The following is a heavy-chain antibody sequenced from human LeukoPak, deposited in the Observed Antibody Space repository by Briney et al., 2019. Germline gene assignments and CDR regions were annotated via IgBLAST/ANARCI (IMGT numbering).Heavy chain of an antibody. J-gene: IGHJ4*02. D-gene: IGHD5-24*01. Sequence: PSETLSLTCTVSGGSISSYYWSWIRQPPGKGLEWIGYIYYSGSTNYNPSLKSRVTISVDTSNEQFSLKLTSVTAADSAVYYCARSRIEMATISPADYWGQGTLVTVSS. V-gene: IGHV4-59*01. CDR1: GGSISSYY. CDR2: IYYSGST. CDR3: ARSRIEMATISPADY.